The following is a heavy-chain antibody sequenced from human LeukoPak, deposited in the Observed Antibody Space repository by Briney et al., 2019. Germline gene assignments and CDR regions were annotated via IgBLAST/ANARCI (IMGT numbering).Heavy chain of an antibody. CDR2: INPSGGST. CDR1: GYTFTSYH. V-gene: IGHV1-46*01. Sequence: ASVKVSCKASGYTFTSYHMHWVRQAPAQGLEWMGIINPSGGSTSYAQKFQGRVTMTRDTCTGTVYMELSRLRCEDTGVDYCARDESSGGNSDAFDIWGQGTMVSVSS. D-gene: IGHD4-23*01. CDR3: ARDESSGGNSDAFDI. J-gene: IGHJ3*02.